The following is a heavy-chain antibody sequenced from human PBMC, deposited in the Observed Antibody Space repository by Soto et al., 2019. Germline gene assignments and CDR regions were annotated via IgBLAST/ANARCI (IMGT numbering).Heavy chain of an antibody. J-gene: IGHJ6*02. CDR3: ATGGADHYNYGMDV. D-gene: IGHD1-20*01. CDR1: GFTLSTYA. V-gene: IGHV3-23*05. CDR2: MNAAASST. Sequence: QLSESGGGWLQPGGSLTLSCAASGFTLSTYAMTWVRHRPGKGLEWVSSMNAAASSTSYADSVKGRFTTSRDNSRNTRYLGKHTLRPEETAVYYCATGGADHYNYGMDVWGQGTTVIVSS.